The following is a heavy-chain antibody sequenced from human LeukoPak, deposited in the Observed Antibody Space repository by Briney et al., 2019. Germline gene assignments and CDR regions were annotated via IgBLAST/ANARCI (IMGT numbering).Heavy chain of an antibody. CDR2: ISGSGGST. CDR3: AKDKGDSSGWLNFDY. V-gene: IGHV3-23*01. D-gene: IGHD6-19*01. J-gene: IGHJ4*02. Sequence: GGSLRLSCAASAFTFSSYAMSWVRQAPGKGLEWVSAISGSGGSTYYADSVKGRFTISRDNSKNTLYLQMNSLRAEDTAVYYCAKDKGDSSGWLNFDYWGQGTLVTVSS. CDR1: AFTFSSYA.